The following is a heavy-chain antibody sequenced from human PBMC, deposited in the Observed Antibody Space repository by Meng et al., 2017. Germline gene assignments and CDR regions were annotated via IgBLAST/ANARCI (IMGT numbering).Heavy chain of an antibody. CDR3: ARGGIAVAIDY. V-gene: IGHV1-18*01. CDR2: SSAYNGNT. CDR1: GYTFTSYG. J-gene: IGHJ4*02. Sequence: QARLWSMQVGAKRPGASVKVSCKASGYTFTSYGISWVRQAPGQGLEWMGWSSAYNGNTIYAQKLQGRVTMTTDTSTSTAYMELRSLRSDDTAVYYCARGGIAVAIDYWGQGTLVTVAS. D-gene: IGHD6-19*01.